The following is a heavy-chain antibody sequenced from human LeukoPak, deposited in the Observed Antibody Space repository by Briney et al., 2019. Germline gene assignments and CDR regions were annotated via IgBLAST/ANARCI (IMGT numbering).Heavy chain of an antibody. CDR1: GGSISSYY. V-gene: IGHV4-59*08. D-gene: IGHD6-19*01. CDR3: ARQWGRLGFDY. J-gene: IGHJ4*02. Sequence: SETLSLTCTVSGGSISSYYWSWIRQPPGKGLEWIGYIYYSGSTNYNPSLKSRVTISVDTSKNQFSLKLSSVTAADTAVYYCARQWGRLGFDYWGQGTLVTVSS. CDR2: IYYSGST.